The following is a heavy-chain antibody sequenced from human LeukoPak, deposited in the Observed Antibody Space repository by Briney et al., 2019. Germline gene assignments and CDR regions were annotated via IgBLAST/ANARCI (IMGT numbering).Heavy chain of an antibody. V-gene: IGHV3-48*02. CDR2: ISSSSSTI. CDR1: GFTFSNYA. J-gene: IGHJ4*02. CDR3: ARPLSPYSGYAFDY. Sequence: GGSLRLSCAASGFTFSNYAMNWVRQAPGKGLEWVSYISSSSSTIYYADSVKGRFTISRDNAKNSLYLQMNSLRDEDTAVYYCARPLSPYSGYAFDYWGQGTLVTVSS. D-gene: IGHD5-12*01.